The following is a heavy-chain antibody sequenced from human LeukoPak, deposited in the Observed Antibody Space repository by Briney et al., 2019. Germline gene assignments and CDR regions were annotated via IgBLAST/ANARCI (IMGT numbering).Heavy chain of an antibody. J-gene: IGHJ5*02. CDR2: IIPILGIA. V-gene: IGHV1-69*04. D-gene: IGHD2-2*01. CDR3: ASDDLYCSSTSCHPYNWFDP. CDR1: GGTFTSYA. Sequence: SVKVSCKASGGTFTSYAISWVRQAPGQGLEWMGRIIPILGIANYAQKFQGRVTITTDKSTSTAYMELSSLRSEDTAVYYCASDDLYCSSTSCHPYNWFDPWGQGTLVTVSS.